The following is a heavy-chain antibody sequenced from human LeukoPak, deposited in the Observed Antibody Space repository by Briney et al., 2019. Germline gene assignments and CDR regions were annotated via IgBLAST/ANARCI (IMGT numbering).Heavy chain of an antibody. D-gene: IGHD3-10*01. Sequence: SETLSLTCTVSGYSISSGYYWGWIRQPPGKGLEWIGSIYHSGSTYYNPSLKSRVTISVDTSKNQFSLKLSSVTAADTAVYYCARAPITMVRGVFLGWFDPWGQGTQVTVSS. CDR2: IYHSGST. CDR3: ARAPITMVRGVFLGWFDP. V-gene: IGHV4-38-2*02. CDR1: GYSISSGYY. J-gene: IGHJ5*02.